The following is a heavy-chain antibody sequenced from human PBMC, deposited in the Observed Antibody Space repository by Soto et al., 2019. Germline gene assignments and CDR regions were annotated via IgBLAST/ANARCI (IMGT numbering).Heavy chain of an antibody. Sequence: EVQLLESGGGLVQPGGSLRLSCAASGFTFSSYAMSWVRQAPGKGLEWVSAISGSGGSTYYADSVKGRFTISRDNSKNTPYLQMNSLRAEDTAVYYCAKDLIAVVWYGLDYWGQGTLVTVSS. CDR3: AKDLIAVVWYGLDY. CDR2: ISGSGGST. D-gene: IGHD6-19*01. CDR1: GFTFSSYA. V-gene: IGHV3-23*01. J-gene: IGHJ4*02.